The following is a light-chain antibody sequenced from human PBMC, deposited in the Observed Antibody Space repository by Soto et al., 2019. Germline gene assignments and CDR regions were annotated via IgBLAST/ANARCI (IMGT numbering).Light chain of an antibody. V-gene: IGLV1-51*01. J-gene: IGLJ1*01. CDR1: SSNIGNNY. CDR2: DNN. CDR3: GTWDSSLSAYV. Sequence: QSVLTQPPPVSAAPGQKVTISCSGSSSNIGNNYVSWYQQVPGTAPKLLIYDNNKRPSGIPDRFSGSKSGTSATLGITGLQTGDEADYYCGTWDSSLSAYVFGTGTKVTV.